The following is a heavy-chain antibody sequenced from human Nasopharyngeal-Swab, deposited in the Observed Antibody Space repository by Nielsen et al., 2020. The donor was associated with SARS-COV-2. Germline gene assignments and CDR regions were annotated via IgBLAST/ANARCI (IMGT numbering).Heavy chain of an antibody. D-gene: IGHD2-15*01. CDR1: GYTFTGYY. CDR3: ARVQSVVVAGTDYYYYGMDV. CDR2: INPNSGGT. Sequence: ASVKVSCKASGYTFTGYYMHWVRQAPGQGLEWMGRINPNSGGTNYAQKFQGRVTMARDTSISTAYMELSRLRSDDTAGYYCARVQSVVVAGTDYYYYGMDVWGQGTTVTASS. V-gene: IGHV1-2*06. J-gene: IGHJ6*02.